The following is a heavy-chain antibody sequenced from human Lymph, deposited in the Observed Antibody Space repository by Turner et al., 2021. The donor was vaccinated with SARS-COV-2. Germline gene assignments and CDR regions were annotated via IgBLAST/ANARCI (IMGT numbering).Heavy chain of an antibody. J-gene: IGHJ3*02. CDR1: GYTFTDYY. D-gene: IGHD3-22*01. CDR2: INPNSGGT. V-gene: IGHV1-2*02. CDR3: ARGGLYYYDSSAYYNDAFDI. Sequence: QVQLVQSGAAVKKPGASVKVSCKASGYTFTDYYMQWVRQAPGKGLEWMGWINPNSGGTDYAQKFQGRVTVTRDASFNTAYMELTRLRSDDTAVYYCARGGLYYYDSSAYYNDAFDIWGQGTMVTVSS.